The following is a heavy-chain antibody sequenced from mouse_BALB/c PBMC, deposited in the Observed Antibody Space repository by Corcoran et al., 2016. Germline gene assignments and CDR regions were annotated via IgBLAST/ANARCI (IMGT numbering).Heavy chain of an antibody. V-gene: IGHV1-4*02. CDR3: ARWVTTVVATRDY. D-gene: IGHD1-1*01. Sequence: QVQLQQSAAELARPGASVKMSCKASGYTFTSYTMYWVKQRPGQGLEWIGYINPSSGYTEYNQKFKDKTTLTADKSSSTAYMQLSSLTSEDSAVYYCARWVTTVVATRDYWGQGTTLTVSS. CDR2: INPSSGYT. J-gene: IGHJ2*01. CDR1: GYTFTSYT.